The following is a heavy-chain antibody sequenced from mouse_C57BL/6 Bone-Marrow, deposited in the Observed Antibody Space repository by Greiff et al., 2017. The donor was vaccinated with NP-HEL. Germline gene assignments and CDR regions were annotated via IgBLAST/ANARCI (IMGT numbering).Heavy chain of an antibody. D-gene: IGHD2-2*01. CDR2: IWRGGSK. CDR3: ARKGRLPHFDV. J-gene: IGHJ1*03. V-gene: IGHV2-2*01. CDR1: GFSLTSYG. Sequence: QVQLQESGPGLVQPSQSLSITCTVSGFSLTSYGVHWVRQSPGKGLEWLGVIWRGGSKDYNAAFISRLSISKDNSKSQVFFKMNSLQADDAAIYYCARKGRLPHFDVWGTGTTVTVSS.